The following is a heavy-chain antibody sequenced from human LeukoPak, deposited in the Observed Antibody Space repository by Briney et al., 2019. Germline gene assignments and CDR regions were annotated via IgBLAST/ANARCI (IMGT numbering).Heavy chain of an antibody. V-gene: IGHV3-30*02. J-gene: IGHJ4*02. D-gene: IGHD3-10*01. Sequence: GESLRLSCAASGFTFSTYDMHWVRQAPGKGLEWVSFIRYDGSDKLYADSVKGRFTVSRDGSKNTLYLQMNSLRPEDTAVYYCAKRGGTFIGYFDYWGQGTLVTVSS. CDR2: IRYDGSDK. CDR3: AKRGGTFIGYFDY. CDR1: GFTFSTYD.